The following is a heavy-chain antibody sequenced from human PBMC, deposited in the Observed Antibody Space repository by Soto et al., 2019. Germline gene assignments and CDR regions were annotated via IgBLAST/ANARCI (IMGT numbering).Heavy chain of an antibody. CDR2: IYHSGST. Sequence: WTWIRQPLGKGLEWIGYIYHSGSTYYNPSLKRRVTISVDRSKNQFSLKLNSVTAADTAVYYCARVPDVWGQGTTVTVSS. V-gene: IGHV4-30-2*01. CDR3: ARVPDV. J-gene: IGHJ6*02.